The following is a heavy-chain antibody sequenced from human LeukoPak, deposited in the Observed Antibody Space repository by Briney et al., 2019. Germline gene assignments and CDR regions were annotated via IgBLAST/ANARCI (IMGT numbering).Heavy chain of an antibody. J-gene: IGHJ5*02. Sequence: PSETLSLTCTVSDYSISNGYFWGWLRQPPGKGLEWIGSIYHSGSTYYNPSLKSRVTIPVDTSKNQFSLKLTSVTAADTAVYYCARPYGSGSYYNPWGQGTLVTVSS. CDR1: DYSISNGYF. CDR3: ARPYGSGSYYNP. V-gene: IGHV4-38-2*02. D-gene: IGHD3-10*01. CDR2: IYHSGST.